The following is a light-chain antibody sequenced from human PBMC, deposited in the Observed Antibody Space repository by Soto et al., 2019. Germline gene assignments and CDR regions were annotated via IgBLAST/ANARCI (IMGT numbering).Light chain of an antibody. CDR2: GAS. J-gene: IGKJ4*01. CDR3: QKLHSYPLT. CDR1: QGIDSY. Sequence: DIQLTQSPSFLSASVGDRVTITCRASQGIDSYLAWYQQKPGKAPNVLIYGASTLQSGVPSRFSGSGSGTEFTLRISSLQPEDFATYYCQKLHSYPLTFGGGTKVGIK. V-gene: IGKV1-9*01.